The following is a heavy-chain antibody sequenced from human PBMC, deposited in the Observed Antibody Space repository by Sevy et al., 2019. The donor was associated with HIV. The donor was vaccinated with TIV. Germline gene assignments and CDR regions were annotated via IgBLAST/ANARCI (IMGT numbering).Heavy chain of an antibody. CDR3: ARGKSGYGYALNY. V-gene: IGHV3-66*01. J-gene: IGHJ4*02. Sequence: LSLTCAASGFTVNSNYMTWVRQAPGKGLEGVSVIYSDGTTYHADSVKDRFTISSDNFKNTLYLQMNSLRAEDTAVYYCARGKSGYGYALNYWGQGTLVTVSS. CDR2: IYSDGTT. D-gene: IGHD5-18*01. CDR1: GFTVNSNY.